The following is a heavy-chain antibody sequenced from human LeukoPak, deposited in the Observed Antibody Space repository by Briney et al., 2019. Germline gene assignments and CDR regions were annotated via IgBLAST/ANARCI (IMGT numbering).Heavy chain of an antibody. V-gene: IGHV1-69*13. CDR1: GGTFSSYA. CDR3: ASPVVPAAIYYYYGMDV. J-gene: IGHJ6*02. D-gene: IGHD2-2*01. CDR2: IIPIFGTG. Sequence: SEKVSCKASGGTFSSYAISRVRQAAGQWLEWMGGIIPIFGTGNYAQKFQGRVTITADESTSTAYMELSSLRSEDTAVYYCASPVVPAAIYYYYGMDVWGQGTTVTVSS.